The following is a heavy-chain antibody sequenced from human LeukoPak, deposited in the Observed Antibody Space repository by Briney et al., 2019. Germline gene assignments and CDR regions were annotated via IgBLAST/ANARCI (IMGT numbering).Heavy chain of an antibody. V-gene: IGHV4-39*07. Sequence: PGGSLRLSCAASGFTFSSYAMTWIRQPPGKGLEWIGSIYYSGSTYYNPSLKSRVTISVDTSKNQFSLKVYSVTAADTAVYYCARDAGHQLSRRNYYAMDVWGQGTTVTVSS. CDR3: ARDAGHQLSRRNYYAMDV. J-gene: IGHJ6*02. CDR1: GFTFSSYA. CDR2: IYYSGST. D-gene: IGHD2-2*01.